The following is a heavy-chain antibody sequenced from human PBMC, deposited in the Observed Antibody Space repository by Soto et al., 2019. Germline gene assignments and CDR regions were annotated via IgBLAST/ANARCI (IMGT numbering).Heavy chain of an antibody. CDR3: VQAYYDSSGYYAYYYGMDV. CDR2: IIPIFGTA. V-gene: IGHV1-69*12. CDR1: GGTFSSYA. D-gene: IGHD3-22*01. J-gene: IGHJ6*02. Sequence: QVQLVQSGAEVKKPGSSVKVSCKASGGTFSSYAISWVRQAPGQGLEWMGGIIPIFGTANYAQKFQGRVTITADESTSPAYMELRSLRSEDTAVYYCVQAYYDSSGYYAYYYGMDVWGQGTPVTVSS.